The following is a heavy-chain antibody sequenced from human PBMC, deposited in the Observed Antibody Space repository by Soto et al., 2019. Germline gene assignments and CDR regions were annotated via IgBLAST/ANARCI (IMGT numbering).Heavy chain of an antibody. V-gene: IGHV5-51*07. D-gene: IGHD3-10*01. CDR1: GNSFAGYL. J-gene: IGHJ3*01. CDR3: ARITGVRGVFDGFNV. Sequence: XDSLKGSCQCSGNSFAGYLIGLVHQMPGKGLDWMGVIYPGDSDTRYSPSFHGQVTISADKSISTAYLQWSSLKASDTAMYFCARITGVRGVFDGFNVWGQGTMVTVSS. CDR2: IYPGDSDT.